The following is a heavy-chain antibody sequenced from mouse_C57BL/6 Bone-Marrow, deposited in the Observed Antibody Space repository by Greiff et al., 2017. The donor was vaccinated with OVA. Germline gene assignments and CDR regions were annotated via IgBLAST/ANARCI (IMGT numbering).Heavy chain of an antibody. J-gene: IGHJ2*01. CDR2: IYPRDGST. V-gene: IGHV1-78*01. CDR1: GYTFTDHT. CDR3: ARSPYGTTVVAYYFDY. Sequence: QVQLQQSDAELVKPGASVKISCKVSGYTFTDHTIHWMKQRPEQGLEWIGYIYPRDGSTKSNEKFKGKATLTADKSSSTAYMQLNSLTSEDSAVYFCARSPYGTTVVAYYFDYWGQGTTLTVSS. D-gene: IGHD1-1*01.